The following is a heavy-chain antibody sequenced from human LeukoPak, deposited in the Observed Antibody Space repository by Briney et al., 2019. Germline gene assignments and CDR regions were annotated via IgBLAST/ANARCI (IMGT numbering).Heavy chain of an antibody. J-gene: IGHJ4*02. CDR2: ISSSSSYI. CDR1: GFTFSSYS. CDR3: ARSRAQQLVRFGPIDY. D-gene: IGHD6-13*01. V-gene: IGHV3-21*01. Sequence: GGSLRLSCAASGFTFSSYSMNWVRQAPGKGLEWVSFISSSSSYIYYADSVKGRFTISRDNAKNSLYLQMNSLRAEDTAVYYCARSRAQQLVRFGPIDYWGQGTLVTVSS.